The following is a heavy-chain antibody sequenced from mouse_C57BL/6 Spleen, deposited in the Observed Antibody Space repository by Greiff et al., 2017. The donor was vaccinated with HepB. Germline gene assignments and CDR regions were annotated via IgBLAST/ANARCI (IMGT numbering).Heavy chain of an antibody. D-gene: IGHD1-1*01. V-gene: IGHV1-85*01. CDR2: IYPRDGST. CDR1: GYTFTSYD. CDR3: ARRVTTLVATGYFDY. J-gene: IGHJ2*01. Sequence: VQLQQSGPELVKPGASVKLSCKASGYTFTSYDINWVKQRPGQGLEWIGWIYPRDGSTKYNEKFKGKATLTVDTSSSPASMELHSLTSEDSAVFFCARRVTTLVATGYFDYWGQGTTLTVSS.